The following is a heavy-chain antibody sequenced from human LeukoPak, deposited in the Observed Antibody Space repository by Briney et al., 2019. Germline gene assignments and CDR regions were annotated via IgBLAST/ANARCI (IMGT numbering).Heavy chain of an antibody. J-gene: IGHJ4*02. D-gene: IGHD5-18*01. CDR3: AKLTYSWIQLCHFDY. CDR1: GFTFSSYA. Sequence: PGGSLRLSCAASGFTFSSYAMSWVRQAPGKGLEWVSAISGSGGSTYYADSVKGRFTISRDNSKNTLYLQMNSLRAEDTAVYYCAKLTYSWIQLCHFDYWGQGTLVTVSS. V-gene: IGHV3-23*01. CDR2: ISGSGGST.